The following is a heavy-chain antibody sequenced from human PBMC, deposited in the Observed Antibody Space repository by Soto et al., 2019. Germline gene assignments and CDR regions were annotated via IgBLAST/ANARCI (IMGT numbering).Heavy chain of an antibody. CDR3: AKAHYGFTISCDVFDY. CDR1: GLTFDDYA. D-gene: IGHD3-10*01. CDR2: ISWNSDSI. J-gene: IGHJ4*02. Sequence: TLRLSSAASGLTFDDYAMHWVRQAPGKGVQWVSGISWNSDSIAYADFVEGRFTISRANTKNSLYLQMSSLRAEDTALYYCAKAHYGFTISCDVFDYWGQGT. V-gene: IGHV3-9*01.